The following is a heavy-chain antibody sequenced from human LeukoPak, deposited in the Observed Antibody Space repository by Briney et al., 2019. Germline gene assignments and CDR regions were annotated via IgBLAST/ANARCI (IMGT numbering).Heavy chain of an antibody. CDR1: GYTFTDYY. CDR3: ARDLEGLLPVDH. Sequence: GASVKVSCKASGYTFTDYYIHWVQQAPGKGLEWMGRVDPEDDEAIYAEKFQGRVTITADTSTDTAYMELSSLRSEDTAVYYCARDLEGLLPVDHWGQGTLVTVSS. J-gene: IGHJ4*02. V-gene: IGHV1-69-2*01. D-gene: IGHD3-3*01. CDR2: VDPEDDEA.